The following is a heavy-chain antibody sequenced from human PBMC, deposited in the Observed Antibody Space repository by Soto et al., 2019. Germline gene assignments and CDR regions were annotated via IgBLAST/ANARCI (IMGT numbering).Heavy chain of an antibody. J-gene: IGHJ4*02. CDR3: AKGGVWQLLPFDY. D-gene: IGHD2-15*01. Sequence: EVQLLESGGGLVQPGGSLRLSCAASGFTSSSYAMSWVRQAPGKGLEWVSAISGSGGSTYYADSVKGRFTISRDNSKNTLYLQMNSLRAEDTAVYYCAKGGVWQLLPFDYWGQGTLVTVSS. CDR2: ISGSGGST. V-gene: IGHV3-23*01. CDR1: GFTSSSYA.